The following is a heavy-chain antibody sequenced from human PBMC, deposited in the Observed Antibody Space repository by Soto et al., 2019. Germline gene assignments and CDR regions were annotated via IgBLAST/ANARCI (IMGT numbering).Heavy chain of an antibody. V-gene: IGHV3-23*01. CDR2: ISGSGGST. CDR3: AKAGIAVAAGYYFDY. Sequence: PGGSLRLSCAASGFTFSRYAMSWVRQAPGKGLEWVSAISGSGGSTYYADSVKGRFTISRDNSKNTLYLQMNSLRAEDTAVYYCAKAGIAVAAGYYFDYWGQGTLVTVSS. CDR1: GFTFSRYA. D-gene: IGHD6-19*01. J-gene: IGHJ4*02.